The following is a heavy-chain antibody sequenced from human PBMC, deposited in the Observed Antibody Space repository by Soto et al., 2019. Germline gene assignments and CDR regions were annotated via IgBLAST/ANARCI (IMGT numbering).Heavy chain of an antibody. CDR3: ARHSGYDYVFDY. CDR1: GYTFTGYY. CDR2: INPNNGDT. Sequence: ASVKVSCKASGYTFTGYYIHWVRQAPGQGLEWMGWINPNNGDTNYAQKFQGRVTMTRDTSTSTAYMELSSLRFDDTAVYYCARHSGYDYVFDYWGQGTLVTVS. J-gene: IGHJ4*02. V-gene: IGHV1-2*02. D-gene: IGHD5-12*01.